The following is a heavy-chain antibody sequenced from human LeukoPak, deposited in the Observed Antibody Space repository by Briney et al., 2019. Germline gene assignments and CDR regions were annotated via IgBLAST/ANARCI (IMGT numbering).Heavy chain of an antibody. Sequence: GGSLRLSCAASGFTFNNYAMSWVRQAPGKGLEWVSVISGSGGSTYYADSVKGRFTISRDNSKNTLYLQMNSLRAEETAVYYCAKDRGVIVPADMATWGQGTLVTVSS. D-gene: IGHD2/OR15-2a*01. CDR3: AKDRGVIVPADMAT. CDR2: ISGSGGST. J-gene: IGHJ5*02. V-gene: IGHV3-23*01. CDR1: GFTFNNYA.